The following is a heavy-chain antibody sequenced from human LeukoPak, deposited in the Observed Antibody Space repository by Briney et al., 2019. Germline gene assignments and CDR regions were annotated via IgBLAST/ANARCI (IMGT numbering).Heavy chain of an antibody. CDR2: IYAGGSDT. CDR1: GYTFTTYW. V-gene: IGHV5-51*01. Sequence: GDSLKISCKGSGYTFTTYWIAWVRQMAGKGLEWLGIIYAGGSDTTYGPSFQGQVTISFDKSNSTAYLQWSSLKASDSAIYYCATRPVGCPSDYYFAYWGQGTLVTVSS. J-gene: IGHJ4*02. CDR3: ATRPVGCPSDYYFAY.